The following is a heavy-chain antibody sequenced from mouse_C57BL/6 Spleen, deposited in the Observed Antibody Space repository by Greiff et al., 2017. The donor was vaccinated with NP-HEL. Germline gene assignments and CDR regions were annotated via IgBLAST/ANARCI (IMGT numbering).Heavy chain of an antibody. CDR2: ISSGSSTI. D-gene: IGHD2-4*01. J-gene: IGHJ4*01. CDR3: ARGDDYDGFYYAMDY. Sequence: EVMLVESGGGLVKPGGSLKLSCAASGFTFSDYGMHWVRQAPEKGLEWVAYISSGSSTIYYADTVKGRFTISRDNAKNTLFLQMTSLRSEDTAMYYCARGDDYDGFYYAMDYWGKGTSVTVSS. V-gene: IGHV5-17*01. CDR1: GFTFSDYG.